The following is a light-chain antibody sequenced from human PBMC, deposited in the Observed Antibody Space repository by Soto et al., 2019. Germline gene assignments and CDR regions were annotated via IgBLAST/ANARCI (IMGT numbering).Light chain of an antibody. CDR1: QGISTF. J-gene: IGKJ1*01. Sequence: IPLTQSPSSLSASVGDRVTITCRASQGISTFLAWYRQKPGKAPKLLIYGASTLQSGVPSRFSGSGSGTDFTLTISSLQPEDFASYYCQQSNINPWTFGQGTKVEVK. V-gene: IGKV1-9*01. CDR3: QQSNINPWT. CDR2: GAS.